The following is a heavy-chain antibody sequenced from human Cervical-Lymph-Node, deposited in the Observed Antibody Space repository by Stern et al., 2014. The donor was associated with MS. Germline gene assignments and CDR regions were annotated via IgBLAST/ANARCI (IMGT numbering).Heavy chain of an antibody. CDR2: IYYSGST. V-gene: IGHV4-59*01. Sequence: VPLQQSGPRLVKPSETLSLTCSVSGGSISSSYWSWIRQSPGKGLEWIGYIYYSGSTNYNPSLKNRITISLDTSKSQFFLKVNSVTAADTAVYYCARAREAAGVLGMYYFDYWGQGTLVTVSS. D-gene: IGHD6-13*01. CDR1: GGSISSSY. J-gene: IGHJ4*02. CDR3: ARAREAAGVLGMYYFDY.